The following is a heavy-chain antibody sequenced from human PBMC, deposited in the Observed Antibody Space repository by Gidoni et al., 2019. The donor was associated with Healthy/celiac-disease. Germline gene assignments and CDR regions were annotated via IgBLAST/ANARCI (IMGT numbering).Heavy chain of an antibody. V-gene: IGHV1-8*01. CDR1: GYTFTSYD. Sequence: VQLVQSGAEVTKPGASVTVSCTASGYTFTSYDLTWVRQATGQGLEWMGWMNPKSGNTGYAQKVQGRVTMTRNTSISTAYRELSSLRSEDTAVYYCARAVSITIFGVVPRYYGMDVWGQGTTVTVSS. CDR3: ARAVSITIFGVVPRYYGMDV. D-gene: IGHD3-3*01. CDR2: MNPKSGNT. J-gene: IGHJ6*02.